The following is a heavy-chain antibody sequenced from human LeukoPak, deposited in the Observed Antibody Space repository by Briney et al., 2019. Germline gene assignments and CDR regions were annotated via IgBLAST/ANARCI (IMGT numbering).Heavy chain of an antibody. J-gene: IGHJ3*02. Sequence: SQTLSLTCTVSGGSISSGGYYWSWIRQPPGKGLEWIGYIYHSGSTYYNPSLKSRVTISVDTSKNQFSLKLSSVTAADTAVYYCARDCYYYDSSGCDAFDIWGQGTMVTVSS. D-gene: IGHD3-22*01. V-gene: IGHV4-30-2*05. CDR3: ARDCYYYDSSGCDAFDI. CDR1: GGSISSGGYY. CDR2: IYHSGST.